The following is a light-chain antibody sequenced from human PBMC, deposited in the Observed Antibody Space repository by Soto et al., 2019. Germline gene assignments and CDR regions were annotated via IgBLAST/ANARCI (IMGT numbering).Light chain of an antibody. CDR2: GTS. Sequence: IVMTHSPATLSVSPGERATLCCRASQSVGRSLAWYQQKPGQAPRLLMYGTSARATGIPATFSGSGSGTEFTLTISSLQSEDFAVYYCQQYDNWPSVTFGGGTKVDIK. CDR3: QQYDNWPSVT. V-gene: IGKV3-15*01. CDR1: QSVGRS. J-gene: IGKJ4*01.